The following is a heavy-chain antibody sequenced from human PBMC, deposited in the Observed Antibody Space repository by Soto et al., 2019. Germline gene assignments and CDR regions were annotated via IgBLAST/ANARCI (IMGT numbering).Heavy chain of an antibody. J-gene: IGHJ4*02. Sequence: SQTLSLTCAISGDSVSSNSAAWNWIRQSPSRGLEWLGSTYYRSKWCNDYAVSVKSRITINPDTSKNQFSLQLNSVTPEDTAVYYCARGYSSGWFLTYYFDYWGQGTLVTVSS. D-gene: IGHD6-19*01. CDR3: ARGYSSGWFLTYYFDY. CDR1: GDSVSSNSAA. V-gene: IGHV6-1*01. CDR2: TYYRSKWCN.